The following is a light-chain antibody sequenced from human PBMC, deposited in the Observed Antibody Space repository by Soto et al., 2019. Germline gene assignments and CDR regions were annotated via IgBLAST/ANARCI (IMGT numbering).Light chain of an antibody. Sequence: EIVLMQSPGTLSLSPGQRATLSCRASQNVDSNYLAWYQQKPGQAPRLLIYGASRRAAGVPDRFTGSGSGTDFTLTISRLEPEDIAVYYCQRYGRSPQVTFGGGTRVEI. CDR1: QNVDSNY. CDR3: QRYGRSPQVT. J-gene: IGKJ4*01. V-gene: IGKV3-20*01. CDR2: GAS.